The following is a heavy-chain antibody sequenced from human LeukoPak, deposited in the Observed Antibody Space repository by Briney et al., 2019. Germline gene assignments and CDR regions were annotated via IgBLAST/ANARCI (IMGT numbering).Heavy chain of an antibody. Sequence: PSETLSLTCTVSGGSISSYYWSWIRQPPGKGLEWIGYIYYSGSTNYNTSLKSRVTISVDTFKNQFSLKLSSVTAADTAVYHCARDGWELLGEDAFDIWGQGTMVTVSS. D-gene: IGHD1-26*01. CDR2: IYYSGST. V-gene: IGHV4-59*01. J-gene: IGHJ3*02. CDR1: GGSISSYY. CDR3: ARDGWELLGEDAFDI.